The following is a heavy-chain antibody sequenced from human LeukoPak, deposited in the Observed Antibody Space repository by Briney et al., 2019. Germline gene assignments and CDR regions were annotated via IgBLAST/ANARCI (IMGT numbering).Heavy chain of an antibody. CDR1: GFIFDDYA. Sequence: GGSLTLSCAASGFIFDDYAMHWVRQAPGKGLELVSGISWNSGRVDYADSVKGRFTISRDNAKNPLHLQMSSLRPEDTALYYCAKDWGGGCSSSSCSETAIYNYGMDLWGQGTTVTVSS. J-gene: IGHJ6*02. CDR2: ISWNSGRV. CDR3: AKDWGGGCSSSSCSETAIYNYGMDL. V-gene: IGHV3-9*01. D-gene: IGHD2-2*01.